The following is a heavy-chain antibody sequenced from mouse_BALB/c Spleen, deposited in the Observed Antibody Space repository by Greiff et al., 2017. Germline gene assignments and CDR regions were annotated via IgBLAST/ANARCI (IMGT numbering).Heavy chain of an antibody. CDR1: GFTFSSFG. CDR3: ARNPLPRGYAMDY. Sequence: EVNVVESGGGLVQPGGSRKLSCAASGFTFSSFGMHWVRQAPEKGLEWVAYISSGSSTIYYADTVKGRFTISRDNPKNTLFLQMTSLRSEDTAMYYCARNPLPRGYAMDYWGQGTSVTVSS. V-gene: IGHV5-17*02. J-gene: IGHJ4*01. CDR2: ISSGSSTI.